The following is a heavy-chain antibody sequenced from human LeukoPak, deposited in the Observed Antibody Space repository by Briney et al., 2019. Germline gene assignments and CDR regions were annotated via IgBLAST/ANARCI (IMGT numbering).Heavy chain of an antibody. J-gene: IGHJ5*02. CDR3: AKSGAAITRPTTYNWFDP. CDR2: IDPSDSYT. V-gene: IGHV5-10-1*01. CDR1: GYSFTSYW. Sequence: GESLKISCKGSGYSFTSYWISWVRRMPGRGLEWMGRIDPSDSYTNYSPSFQGHVTISADKSISTAYLQWSSLKASDTAMYYCAKSGAAITRPTTYNWFDPWGQGTLVTVSS. D-gene: IGHD5-24*01.